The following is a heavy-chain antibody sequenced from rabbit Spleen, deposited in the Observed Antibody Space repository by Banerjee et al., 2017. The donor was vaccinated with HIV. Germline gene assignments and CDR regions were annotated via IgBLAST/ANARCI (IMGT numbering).Heavy chain of an antibody. Sequence: QSLEESGGGLVKPGASLTLTCKASGFSFSSGYDMCWVRQAPGKGPEWIACIYTGYSGSTYYANWVNGRFTISRSTSLNTVDLKMTSLTAADTATYFCARDFSTNNGRPSLFDLWGQGTLVTVS. V-gene: IGHV1S40*01. D-gene: IGHD5-1*01. J-gene: IGHJ4*01. CDR1: GFSFSSGYD. CDR2: IYTGYSGST. CDR3: ARDFSTNNGRPSLFDL.